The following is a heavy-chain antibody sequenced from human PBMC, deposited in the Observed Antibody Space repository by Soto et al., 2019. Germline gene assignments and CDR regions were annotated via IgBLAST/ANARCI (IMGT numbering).Heavy chain of an antibody. D-gene: IGHD3-3*01. CDR1: GFSLTTSGVG. V-gene: IGHV2-5*02. Sequence: QITLNESGPTVVRPTETLTLTCRFSGFSLTTSGVGVGWIRQSPGKAPEWLALIYWDDGKRYSASLKSRLTITQDTSKNQVVLTVSSLDPTDTATYYCAHRVLRTVFGLVTTTAIYFVFWGQGTPVAVSS. CDR2: IYWDDGK. J-gene: IGHJ4*02. CDR3: AHRVLRTVFGLVTTTAIYFVF.